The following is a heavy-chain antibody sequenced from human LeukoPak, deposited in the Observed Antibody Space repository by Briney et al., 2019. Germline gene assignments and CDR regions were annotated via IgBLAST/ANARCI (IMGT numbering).Heavy chain of an antibody. Sequence: GASVKDSCKASGYTFTGYYMHWVRQAPGQGRDWMGGINPNKGGTNYAQRCQGRVTITRDTSISKAYMELSRLSSDDTAVYSCASSWGYDTLTGYSLSGYWGQGNLVTVSS. CDR2: INPNKGGT. CDR3: ASSWGYDTLTGYSLSGY. D-gene: IGHD3-9*01. V-gene: IGHV1-2*02. J-gene: IGHJ4*02. CDR1: GYTFTGYY.